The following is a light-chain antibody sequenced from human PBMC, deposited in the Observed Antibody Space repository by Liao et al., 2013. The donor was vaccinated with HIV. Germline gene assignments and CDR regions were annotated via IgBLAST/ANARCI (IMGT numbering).Light chain of an antibody. V-gene: IGLV3-25*03. CDR2: KDS. J-gene: IGLJ1*01. Sequence: SYELTQPPSVSVSPGQTARITCSGDALPKQYAYWYQQKPGQAPVLLIYKDSERPSGIPERFSGSSSGTTVTLTISGVQAEDEADYYCQAWDATATGYVFGSGTKVTVL. CDR1: ALPKQY. CDR3: QAWDATATGYV.